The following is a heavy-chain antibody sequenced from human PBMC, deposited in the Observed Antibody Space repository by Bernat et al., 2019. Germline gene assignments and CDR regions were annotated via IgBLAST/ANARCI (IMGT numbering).Heavy chain of an antibody. D-gene: IGHD2-15*01. J-gene: IGHJ4*02. Sequence: QVQLQESGPGLVKPSQTLSLTCTVSGGSVSSGGYWGWVRQSPGKGLEWIGYIHYTGSTYYNPSLKSRITISLDTSRDQFSLSLASVIAADTAVYYCVGGVMGEAAQFDHWGQGILVTVSS. CDR3: VGGVMGEAAQFDH. CDR2: IHYTGST. V-gene: IGHV4-31*03. CDR1: GGSVSSGGY.